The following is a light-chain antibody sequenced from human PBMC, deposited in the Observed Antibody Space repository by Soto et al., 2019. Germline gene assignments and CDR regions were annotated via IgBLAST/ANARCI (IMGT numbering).Light chain of an antibody. Sequence: QPVLTQSPSASASLGASVKLTCTLSSGHSNYAIAWHQQQPEKGPRYLMKVNSDGRHSKGDGIPDRFAGSSSGAERYLIISSLQSEDEADYNCQTWGSAIHVFGGGTKLTVL. CDR2: VNSDGRH. CDR1: SGHSNYA. V-gene: IGLV4-69*01. J-gene: IGLJ3*02. CDR3: QTWGSAIHV.